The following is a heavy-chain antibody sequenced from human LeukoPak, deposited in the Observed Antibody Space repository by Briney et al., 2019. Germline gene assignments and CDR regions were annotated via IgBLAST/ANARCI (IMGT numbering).Heavy chain of an antibody. V-gene: IGHV4-34*01. Sequence: SETLSLTCAVYGGSFSGYYWSWIRQPPGKGLEWIGEINHSGSTNYNPSLKSRVTISVDTSKNQFSLKLSSATAADTAVYYCARAGHDYGDPPHYYFDYWGQGTLVTVSS. D-gene: IGHD4-17*01. CDR3: ARAGHDYGDPPHYYFDY. CDR2: INHSGST. CDR1: GGSFSGYY. J-gene: IGHJ4*02.